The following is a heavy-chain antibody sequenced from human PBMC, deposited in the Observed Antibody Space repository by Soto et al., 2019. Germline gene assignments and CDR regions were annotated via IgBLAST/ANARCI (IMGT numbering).Heavy chain of an antibody. CDR3: ARAGSTNWFDP. CDR1: GGSISSGGYS. V-gene: IGHV4-30-2*01. Sequence: SETLSFTCAVSGGSISSGGYSWSWIRQPPGKGLEWIGYIYHSGSTYYNPSLKSRVTISVDRSKNQFSLKLISVTAADTAVYYCARAGSTNWFDPWGQGTLVTV. CDR2: IYHSGST. D-gene: IGHD2-2*01. J-gene: IGHJ5*02.